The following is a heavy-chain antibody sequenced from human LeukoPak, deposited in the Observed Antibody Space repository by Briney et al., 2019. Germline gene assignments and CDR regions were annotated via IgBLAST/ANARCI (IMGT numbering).Heavy chain of an antibody. J-gene: IGHJ4*02. CDR2: INHSGST. Sequence: SETLSLTCAVYGGSLSGYYWSWIRQSPGKGLEWIGEINHSGSTNYNPSLKSRVTISVDTSKNQFSLKLSSVTAADTAVYYCARAGGARDGHIYFDYWGQGTLVTVSS. CDR1: GGSLSGYY. V-gene: IGHV4-34*01. CDR3: ARAGGARDGHIYFDY. D-gene: IGHD5-24*01.